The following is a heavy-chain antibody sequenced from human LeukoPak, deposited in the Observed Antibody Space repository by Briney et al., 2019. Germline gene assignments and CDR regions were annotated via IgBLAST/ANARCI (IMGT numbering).Heavy chain of an antibody. V-gene: IGHV4-59*08. J-gene: IGHJ6*03. CDR1: GGSISSYY. CDR3: ARVAYSSSSEAHYYYYYMDV. Sequence: SETLSLTCTVSGGSISSYYWSWIRQPPGKGLEWIGYIYYSGSTNYNPSLKSRVTISVDTSKNQFSLRLSSVTAADTAVYYCARVAYSSSSEAHYYYYYMDVWGKGTTVTVSS. D-gene: IGHD6-6*01. CDR2: IYYSGST.